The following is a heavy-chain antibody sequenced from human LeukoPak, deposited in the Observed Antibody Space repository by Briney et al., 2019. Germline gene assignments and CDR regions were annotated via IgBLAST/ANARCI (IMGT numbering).Heavy chain of an antibody. Sequence: GESLKISCKGSGYTFTSYWIAWVRQKPGKGLEWMGIIYPGDSDTRYSLSFQGQVTVSADKSTSTAYLQWSSLQDSDTAMYYCARASSWYHAFDIWGQGTMVTVSS. J-gene: IGHJ3*02. CDR3: ARASSWYHAFDI. D-gene: IGHD6-13*01. CDR1: GYTFTSYW. V-gene: IGHV5-51*01. CDR2: IYPGDSDT.